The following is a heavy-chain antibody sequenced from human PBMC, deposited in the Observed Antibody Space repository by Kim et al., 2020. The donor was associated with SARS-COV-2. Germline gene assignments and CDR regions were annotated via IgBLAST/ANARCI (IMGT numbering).Heavy chain of an antibody. CDR2: LSWNSGSI. D-gene: IGHD6-13*01. CDR3: AKDVGALGQQQLVYYFD. Sequence: GGSLRLSCAASGFTFDDYAMHWVRQAPGKGLEWVSGLSWNSGSIGYADSVKGRFTISRDNAKNSLYLQMNSLRAEDTALYYCAKDVGALGQQQLVYYFD. CDR1: GFTFDDYA. J-gene: IGHJ4*01. V-gene: IGHV3-9*01.